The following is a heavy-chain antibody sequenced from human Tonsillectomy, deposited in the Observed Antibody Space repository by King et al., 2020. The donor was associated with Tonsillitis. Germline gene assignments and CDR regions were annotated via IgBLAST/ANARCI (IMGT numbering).Heavy chain of an antibody. J-gene: IGHJ4*02. CDR2: ISYDGNNK. Sequence: VQLVESGGGVVQPGRSLRLSCAASGFTFSTYGMHWVRQAPGKGLEWVAVISYDGNNKYYADSVKSRFTISRDNSKNTLYLQMNSLRAEDTAVYYCARDSLQGGYFDYWGQGTLVTVSS. V-gene: IGHV3-33*05. D-gene: IGHD3-16*01. CDR3: ARDSLQGGYFDY. CDR1: GFTFSTYG.